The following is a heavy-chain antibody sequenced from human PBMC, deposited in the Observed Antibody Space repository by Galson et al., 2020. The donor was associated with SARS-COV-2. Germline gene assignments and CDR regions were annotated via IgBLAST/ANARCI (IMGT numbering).Heavy chain of an antibody. Sequence: GGSLRLSCAASGFTFSTSYLTWFRRAPGKGLEWLSYIGGSSDVIKYADSVKGRFTISRDNAKNLLYLQMNSLRDEDTAVYYCAGWYIRFWGQGTLVTVSS. V-gene: IGHV3-48*02. D-gene: IGHD6-19*01. J-gene: IGHJ4*02. CDR2: IGGSSDVI. CDR1: GFTFSTSY. CDR3: AGWYIRF.